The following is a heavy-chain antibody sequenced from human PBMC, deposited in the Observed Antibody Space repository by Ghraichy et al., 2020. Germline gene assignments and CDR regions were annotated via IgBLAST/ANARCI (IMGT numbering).Heavy chain of an antibody. Sequence: ETLSLTCAASGFTFSSYSMNWVRQAPGKGLEWVLYISSSSSTIYYADSVKGRFTISRDNAKNSLYLQMNSLRDEDTAVYYCARDVWVLRFLEWSHFDYWGQGTLVTVSS. D-gene: IGHD3-3*01. J-gene: IGHJ4*02. V-gene: IGHV3-48*02. CDR1: GFTFSSYS. CDR2: ISSSSSTI. CDR3: ARDVWVLRFLEWSHFDY.